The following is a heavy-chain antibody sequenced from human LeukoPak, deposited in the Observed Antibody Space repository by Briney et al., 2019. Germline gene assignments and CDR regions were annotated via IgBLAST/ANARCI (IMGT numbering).Heavy chain of an antibody. J-gene: IGHJ6*03. V-gene: IGHV3-23*01. CDR1: GFTFSSYA. CDR3: AKLGGHPLHNYYVGV. Sequence: RPGGPLRLSCAASGFTFSSYAMSWVRQAPGKGLEWVSGILDSGYSTYYANSVKGRFTISRDNSNNTLYLQMNSLRAEDTAVYYCAKLGGHPLHNYYVGVWGKGTTVAVSS. D-gene: IGHD3-16*01. CDR2: ILDSGYST.